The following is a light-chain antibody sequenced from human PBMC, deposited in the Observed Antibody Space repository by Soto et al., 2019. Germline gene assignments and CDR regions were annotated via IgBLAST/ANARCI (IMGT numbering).Light chain of an antibody. CDR1: SSNIGSNY. CDR3: AAWDDSLSGPWV. CDR2: SNN. J-gene: IGLJ1*01. V-gene: IGLV1-47*02. Sequence: QSVLTQPPSASGTPGQRVTISCSGSSSNIGSNYVYWYQQLPGTAPKLLIYSNNQRPSGVPDRFSGSKSGTSASLAISGLRSEDEADYYCAAWDDSLSGPWVFGTGTKLTVL.